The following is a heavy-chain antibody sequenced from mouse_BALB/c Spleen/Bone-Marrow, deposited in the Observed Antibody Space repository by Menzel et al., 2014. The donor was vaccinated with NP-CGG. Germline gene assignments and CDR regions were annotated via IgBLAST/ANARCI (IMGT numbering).Heavy chain of an antibody. V-gene: IGHV1-18*01. Sequence: EVQLQQSGPELVKPGASVKIPCKASGYSFTAYYIHWVKQSHVKSLEWIGRINPYNGATSYNQNFKDRASLTVDKSSSTAYMELHSLTSEDSAVYYCARKGNYGWFAYWGQGTLVTVSA. CDR3: ARKGNYGWFAY. J-gene: IGHJ3*01. D-gene: IGHD2-1*01. CDR2: INPYNGAT. CDR1: GYSFTAYY.